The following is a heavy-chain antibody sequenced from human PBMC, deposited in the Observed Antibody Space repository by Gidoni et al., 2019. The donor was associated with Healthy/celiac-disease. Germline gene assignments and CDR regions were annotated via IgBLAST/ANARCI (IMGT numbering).Heavy chain of an antibody. CDR3: ARGSYSSSYYFDY. D-gene: IGHD6-6*01. Sequence: TRYSPSFQGQVTISADKSISTAYLQWSSLKASDTAMYYCARGSYSSSYYFDYWGQGTLVTVSS. V-gene: IGHV5-51*01. CDR2: T. J-gene: IGHJ4*02.